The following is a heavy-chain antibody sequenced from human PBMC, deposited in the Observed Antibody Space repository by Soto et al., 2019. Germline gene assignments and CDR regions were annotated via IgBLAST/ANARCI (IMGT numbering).Heavy chain of an antibody. D-gene: IGHD6-19*01. Sequence: GASVKVSCKASGYTFTSYGISWVRQAPGQGLEWMGWISAYNGNTNYAQKLQGRVTMTTDTSTSTAYMELRSLRSDDTAVYYCARDLRIAVAGPLGYWGQGTLVTVSS. V-gene: IGHV1-18*04. J-gene: IGHJ4*02. CDR1: GYTFTSYG. CDR3: ARDLRIAVAGPLGY. CDR2: ISAYNGNT.